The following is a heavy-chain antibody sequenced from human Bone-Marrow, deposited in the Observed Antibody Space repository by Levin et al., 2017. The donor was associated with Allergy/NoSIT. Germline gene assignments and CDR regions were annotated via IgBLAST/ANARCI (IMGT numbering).Heavy chain of an antibody. CDR2: ISYDGSNK. CDR1: GFTFSSYG. J-gene: IGHJ4*02. CDR3: AKDTGSCTGGVCYLDY. D-gene: IGHD2-8*02. V-gene: IGHV3-30*18. Sequence: PGGSLRLSCAASGFTFSSYGMHWVRQAPGKGLEWVAVISYDGSNKYYADSVKGRFTISRDNSKNTLYLQMNSLRAEDTAVYYCAKDTGSCTGGVCYLDYWGQGTLVTVSS.